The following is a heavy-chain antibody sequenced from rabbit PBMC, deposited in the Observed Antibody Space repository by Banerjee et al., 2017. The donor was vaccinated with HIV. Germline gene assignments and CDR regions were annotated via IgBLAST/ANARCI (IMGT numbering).Heavy chain of an antibody. CDR1: GFDFSSYG. Sequence: EESGGDLVKPGASLTLTCTASGFDFSSYGVSWVRQAPGKGLEWIGYIDPVFGSTYYASWVNGRFTISSHNAQNTLYLQLNSLTAADTATYFCVRGRYVGAASLGLWGQGTLVTVS. CDR2: IDPVFGST. J-gene: IGHJ4*01. D-gene: IGHD4-2*01. V-gene: IGHV1S47*01. CDR3: VRGRYVGAASLGL.